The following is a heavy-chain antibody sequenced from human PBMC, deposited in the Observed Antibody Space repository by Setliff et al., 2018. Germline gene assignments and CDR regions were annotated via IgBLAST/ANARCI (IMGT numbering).Heavy chain of an antibody. CDR3: ARHGGYCSGGSCDRIDY. V-gene: IGHV4-38-2*01. CDR1: GYSISTGFY. D-gene: IGHD2-15*01. Sequence: SETLSLTCAVSGYSISTGFYWGWIRQPPGKGLEWIGTIYHTGITYYTPSLKGRVTISVDTSKNQFSLKVSSVTAADTAVYYCARHGGYCSGGSCDRIDYWGQGTLVTVSS. J-gene: IGHJ4*02. CDR2: IYHTGIT.